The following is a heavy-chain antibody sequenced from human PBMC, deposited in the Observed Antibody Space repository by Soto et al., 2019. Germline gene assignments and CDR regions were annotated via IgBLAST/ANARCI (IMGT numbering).Heavy chain of an antibody. Sequence: SETRSRTCTVSGGSISRGGYYGMWIRQPPGKGLEWIGYIYYSGSTYYNPSLKSRVTISVDTSKNQFSLKLSSVTAADTAVYYCARGDNGSGSYYWGQGTLVTVSS. CDR2: IYYSGST. D-gene: IGHD3-10*01. CDR3: ARGDNGSGSYY. J-gene: IGHJ4*02. CDR1: GGSISRGGYY. V-gene: IGHV4-30-4*01.